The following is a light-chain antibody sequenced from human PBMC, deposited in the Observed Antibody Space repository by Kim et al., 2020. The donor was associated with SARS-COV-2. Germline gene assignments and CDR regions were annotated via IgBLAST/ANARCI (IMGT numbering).Light chain of an antibody. CDR3: NSRDSSGNHHVV. V-gene: IGLV3-19*01. CDR1: SLRSYY. J-gene: IGLJ2*01. Sequence: SSELTQDPAVSVALGQTVRITCQGDSLRSYYASWYQQKPGQAPVLVIYGKNNRPSGIPDRFSGSSSGNTAPLTITGAQAEDEADYYCNSRDSSGNHHVVF. CDR2: GKN.